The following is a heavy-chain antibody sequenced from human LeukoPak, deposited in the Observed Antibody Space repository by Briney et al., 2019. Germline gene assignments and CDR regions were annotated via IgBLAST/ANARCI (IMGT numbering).Heavy chain of an antibody. D-gene: IGHD1-26*01. CDR2: INPNNGGT. CDR3: ARAGGPYSGISNWFDP. Sequence: ASVKVSCKASGYTFTGYYMHWVRQAPGQGLEWMGWINPNNGGTNYAQKFQGRVTMTRDTSISIAYMELSRLRSDDTAVYYCARAGGPYSGISNWFDPWGQGTLVTVSS. J-gene: IGHJ5*02. CDR1: GYTFTGYY. V-gene: IGHV1-2*02.